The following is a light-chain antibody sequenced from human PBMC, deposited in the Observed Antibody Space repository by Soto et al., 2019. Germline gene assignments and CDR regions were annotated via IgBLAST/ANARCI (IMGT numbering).Light chain of an antibody. V-gene: IGKV1-39*01. Sequence: IQMTQSPSSLSASVEDRVIITCRASQSISNHLNWYQQKPGKAPKLLIYDASTLQSGVPSRFSGSGSGTEFTLTISSLQPEDFASYYCQQINRFPVTFGGGTKVDI. CDR3: QQINRFPVT. CDR1: QSISNH. J-gene: IGKJ4*01. CDR2: DAS.